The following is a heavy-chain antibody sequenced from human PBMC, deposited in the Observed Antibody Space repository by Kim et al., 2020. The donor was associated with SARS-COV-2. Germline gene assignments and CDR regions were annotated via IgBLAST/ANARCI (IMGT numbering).Heavy chain of an antibody. J-gene: IGHJ6*02. V-gene: IGHV4-61*07. Sequence: STPSPKCRVTISVDTSKNQFSLKLSSVTAADTAVYYCAKLDAYYYYGMDVWGQGTTVTVSS. CDR3: AKLDAYYYYGMDV.